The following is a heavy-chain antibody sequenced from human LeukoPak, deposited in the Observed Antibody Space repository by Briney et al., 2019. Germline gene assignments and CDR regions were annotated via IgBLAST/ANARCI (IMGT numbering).Heavy chain of an antibody. Sequence: SVKVSCKASGGTFSSYAISWVRQAPGQGLEWMGGIIPIFGTANYAQKFHGRVTITTDESTSTAYMELSSLRSEDTAVYYRASTVTTGDAFDIWGQGTMVTVSS. CDR3: ASTVTTGDAFDI. D-gene: IGHD4-17*01. CDR2: IIPIFGTA. CDR1: GGTFSSYA. V-gene: IGHV1-69*05. J-gene: IGHJ3*02.